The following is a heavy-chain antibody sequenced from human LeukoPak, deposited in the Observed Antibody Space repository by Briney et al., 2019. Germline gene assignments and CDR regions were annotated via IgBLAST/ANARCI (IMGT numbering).Heavy chain of an antibody. D-gene: IGHD3-22*01. J-gene: IGHJ5*01. V-gene: IGHV4-30-2*01. Sequence: SQTLSLTCAVSGGSISSGGYSWSWIRQPPGKGLEWIGYIYHSGSTYYNPSLKSRVTISVDRSKNQFSLKLSSVTAADTAVYYCARGSPDLDSSPDEGGGWFDSWGQGTLVTVSS. CDR3: ARGSPDLDSSPDEGGGWFDS. CDR2: IYHSGST. CDR1: GGSISSGGYS.